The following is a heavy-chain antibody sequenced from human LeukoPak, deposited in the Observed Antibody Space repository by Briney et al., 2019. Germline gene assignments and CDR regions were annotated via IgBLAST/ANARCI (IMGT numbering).Heavy chain of an antibody. D-gene: IGHD1-26*01. CDR2: ISGSGGST. CDR1: GFTFSSYA. V-gene: IGHV3-23*01. J-gene: IGHJ4*02. Sequence: QAGGSLRLSCAASGFTFSSYAMNWVRQAPGKGLEWVSTISGSGGSTFYADSVKGRFTISRDNSKNTLYLQMNSLRAEDTAVYYCAKDRGSWSRTLDYWGQGTLVTVSS. CDR3: AKDRGSWSRTLDY.